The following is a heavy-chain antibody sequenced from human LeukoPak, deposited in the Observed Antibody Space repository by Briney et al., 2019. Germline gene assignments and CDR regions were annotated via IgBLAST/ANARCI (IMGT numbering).Heavy chain of an antibody. CDR2: IRSKANSYAT. V-gene: IGHV3-73*01. CDR3: AKGFLPNFHSSSWGVYDAFDI. D-gene: IGHD6-13*01. CDR1: GFTFSGSA. J-gene: IGHJ3*02. Sequence: GGSLRLSCAASGFTFSGSAMHWVRQASGKGLEWVGRIRSKANSYATAYAASVKGRFTISRDDSKNTLYLQMNSLRAEDTAVYYCAKGFLPNFHSSSWGVYDAFDIWGQGTMVTVSS.